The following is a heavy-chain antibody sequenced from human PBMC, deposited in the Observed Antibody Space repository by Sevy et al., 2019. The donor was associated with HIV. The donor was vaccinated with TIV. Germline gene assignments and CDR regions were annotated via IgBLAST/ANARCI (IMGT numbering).Heavy chain of an antibody. V-gene: IGHV3-7*01. Sequence: GGSLRLSCATSGFTFSSNWMTWVRQAPGKGLEWVANVKQDMSEKYYADSVKGRFTISRDNAKNSLYLEMNSLRAEDTAVYYCARAQQITMVVVIGGLYFDFWGQGTLVTVSP. J-gene: IGHJ4*02. CDR3: ARAQQITMVVVIGGLYFDF. D-gene: IGHD3-22*01. CDR1: GFTFSSNW. CDR2: VKQDMSEK.